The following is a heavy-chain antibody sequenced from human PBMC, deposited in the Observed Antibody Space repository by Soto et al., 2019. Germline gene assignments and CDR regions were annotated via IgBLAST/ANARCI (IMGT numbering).Heavy chain of an antibody. Sequence: QVQLVQSGAEMKKPGSSGTVSCKASGGTFSSFSINWVRQAPGQGVEWMGGIIHILTTADYAQKYQDRVTITADVPKTTVYITLRSLRSDGTAIYYCAHYHMLSGMPVWGQGTTVTVSS. V-gene: IGHV1-69*12. J-gene: IGHJ6*02. CDR3: AHYHMLSGMPV. CDR2: IIHILTTA. CDR1: GGTFSSFS. D-gene: IGHD3-16*02.